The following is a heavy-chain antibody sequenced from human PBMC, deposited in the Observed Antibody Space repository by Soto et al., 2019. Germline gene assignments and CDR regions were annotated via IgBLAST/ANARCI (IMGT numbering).Heavy chain of an antibody. CDR2: SRDKANSYTA. Sequence: EVQLVESGGGLVQPGGSLRLSCAASGFTFSDYYMNWVRQAPGKGLEWVGRSRDKANSYTADYAASVKGRFIISRDDSKNSLYLQINSLKNEDTAVYYCAREGDSSGPDFHYWGQGTLVTVSS. CDR3: AREGDSSGPDFHY. CDR1: GFTFSDYY. V-gene: IGHV3-72*01. D-gene: IGHD6-19*01. J-gene: IGHJ4*02.